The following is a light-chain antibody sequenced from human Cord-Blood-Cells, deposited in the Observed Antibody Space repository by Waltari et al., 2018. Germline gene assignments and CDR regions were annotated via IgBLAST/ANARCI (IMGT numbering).Light chain of an antibody. CDR2: GAS. J-gene: IGKJ5*01. CDR1: QSVSRSY. CDR3: QQYGSSPLIT. V-gene: IGKV3-20*01. Sequence: EIVLTQSPGTLSLSPGERATLSCRASQSVSRSYLAWYQQKPGQAPRLLIDGASSRSTGIPDRFSGSGSGTDFTLTISRPEPEDFAVYYCQQYGSSPLITFGQGTRLEIK.